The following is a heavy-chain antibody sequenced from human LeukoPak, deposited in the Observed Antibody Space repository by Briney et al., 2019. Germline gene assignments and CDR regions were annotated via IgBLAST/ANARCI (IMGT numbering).Heavy chain of an antibody. CDR3: AKDFKKVPPLESFDY. CDR2: ISSNGGST. V-gene: IGHV3-64*01. CDR1: GFTFSSYA. J-gene: IGHJ4*02. D-gene: IGHD3-3*01. Sequence: GGSLRLSCAASGFTFSSYAMHWVRQAPGKGLEYVSAISSNGGSTYYANSVKGRFTISRDNSKNTLYLQMNSLRAEDTAVYYCAKDFKKVPPLESFDYWGQGTLVTVSS.